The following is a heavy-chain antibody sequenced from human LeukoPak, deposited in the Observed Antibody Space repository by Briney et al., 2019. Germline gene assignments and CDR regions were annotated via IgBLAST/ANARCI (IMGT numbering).Heavy chain of an antibody. CDR3: ARGGYWSGGSCYRLSGIDY. Sequence: ASVKVSCQASGYTFTSYGISWVRQAPGQGLEWMGWISDYNGNTNYAQKLRGRVTMTTDTSTSTASMELRSLTSDDTAVYYCARGGYWSGGSCYRLSGIDYWGQGTLVTVSP. D-gene: IGHD2-15*01. CDR2: ISDYNGNT. J-gene: IGHJ4*02. V-gene: IGHV1-18*01. CDR1: GYTFTSYG.